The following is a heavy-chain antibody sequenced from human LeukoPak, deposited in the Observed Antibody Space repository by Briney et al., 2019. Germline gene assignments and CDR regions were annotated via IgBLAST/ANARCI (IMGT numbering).Heavy chain of an antibody. CDR3: AREYMIQGQVAQTDWFDI. J-gene: IGHJ3*02. CDR1: GFTFSACW. Sequence: GGSLRLFCAASGFTFSACWMHWVRQVPGRGLVCVSRVKGYGNHPLYADSVQDRFTISRDNAKNMLYLQMNSLRAEDMAVYYCAREYMIQGQVAQTDWFDISGLGTSVTVYS. D-gene: IGHD3-16*01. V-gene: IGHV3-74*01. CDR2: VKGYGNHP.